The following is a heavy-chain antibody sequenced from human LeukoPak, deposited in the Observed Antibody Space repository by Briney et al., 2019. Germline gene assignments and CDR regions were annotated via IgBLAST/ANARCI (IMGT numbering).Heavy chain of an antibody. D-gene: IGHD2-15*01. Sequence: PGGSLRLSCAASGFTFSDYYMSWIRQAPGKGLEWVSYITNSGSTIYYADSVKGRFTISRDNAKNSLYLQMNSLRAEDTAVYYCARDIVVVAPGDYWGQGTLVTVSS. V-gene: IGHV3-11*04. CDR2: ITNSGSTI. CDR3: ARDIVVVAPGDY. J-gene: IGHJ4*02. CDR1: GFTFSDYY.